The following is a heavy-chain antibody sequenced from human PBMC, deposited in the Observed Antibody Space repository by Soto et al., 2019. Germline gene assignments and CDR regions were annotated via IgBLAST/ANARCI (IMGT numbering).Heavy chain of an antibody. J-gene: IGHJ6*02. CDR1: GGSFDDFY. D-gene: IGHD3-10*01. CDR3: ARGQLVWYGDLTPYHRDMDV. Sequence: QVQLQQWGAGLLRPSETLSLTCAFYGGSFDDFYWSWVRQSPGKGLEWVGEISHDGGTNYSPSLASRVSISVDTSKNQFSLHLRSVTAGDTGLYYCARGQLVWYGDLTPYHRDMDVWGQGTTVTVSS. V-gene: IGHV4-34*02. CDR2: ISHDGGT.